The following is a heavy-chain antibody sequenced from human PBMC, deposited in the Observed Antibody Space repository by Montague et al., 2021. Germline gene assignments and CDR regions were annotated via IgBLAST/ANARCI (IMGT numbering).Heavy chain of an antibody. J-gene: IGHJ4*02. Sequence: CAISGDSVGVVEPSCSSDEHTSEIHSELLLVTYYRFERYNDYAESVKSRITIDPDTSKHQFSLHLNSVTPEDTAVYYCARIPVGSKYYFDFWGQGTLVTVSS. CDR2: TYYRFERYN. CDR1: GDSVGVVEPS. D-gene: IGHD2-2*01. CDR3: ARIPVGSKYYFDF. V-gene: IGHV6-1*01.